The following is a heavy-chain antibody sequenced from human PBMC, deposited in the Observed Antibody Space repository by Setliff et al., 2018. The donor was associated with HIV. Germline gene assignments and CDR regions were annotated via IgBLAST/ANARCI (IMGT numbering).Heavy chain of an antibody. Sequence: SETLSLTSTVSGGSISSYYWSWIRQPPGKGLEWIGYIYYSGSTNYNPSLKSRVTISVDTYQNKFSLRLSSVTSADTAGYYCASHAPYPTWAYYYYYMDVWGKGTTVTVSS. CDR2: IYYSGST. CDR1: GGSISSYY. J-gene: IGHJ6*03. D-gene: IGHD1-26*01. V-gene: IGHV4-59*08. CDR3: ASHAPYPTWAYYYYYMDV.